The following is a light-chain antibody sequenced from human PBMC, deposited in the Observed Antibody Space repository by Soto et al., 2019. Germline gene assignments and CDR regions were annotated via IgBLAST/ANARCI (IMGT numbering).Light chain of an antibody. J-gene: IGKJ4*01. CDR1: QSVSSN. Sequence: EIVMTQSPATLSVSPGERATLSCRASQSVSSNLAWYQQKPGQAPRLLIYGASTRANGIPARFSGSGSGTEFTLTISSRQSEDFAVYYWQQYNNWPPLTFGGGTKVEIK. CDR3: QQYNNWPPLT. CDR2: GAS. V-gene: IGKV3-15*01.